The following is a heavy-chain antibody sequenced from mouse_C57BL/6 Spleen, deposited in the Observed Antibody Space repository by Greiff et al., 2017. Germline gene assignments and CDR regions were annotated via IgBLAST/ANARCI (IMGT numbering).Heavy chain of an antibody. Sequence: EVQGVESGPELVKPGASVKMSCKASGYTFTDYNMHWVKQSHGKSLEWIGYINPNNGGTSYNQKFKGKATLTVNKSSSTAYMELRSLTSEDSAVYYCARFCITTVVAFDYWGQGTTLTVSS. CDR3: ARFCITTVVAFDY. CDR1: GYTFTDYN. D-gene: IGHD1-1*01. J-gene: IGHJ2*01. V-gene: IGHV1-22*01. CDR2: INPNNGGT.